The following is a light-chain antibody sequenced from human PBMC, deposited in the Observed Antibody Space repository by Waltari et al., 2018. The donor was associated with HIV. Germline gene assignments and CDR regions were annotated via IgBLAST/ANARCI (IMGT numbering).Light chain of an antibody. CDR3: MLYMGSDTWL. CDR1: SVSVTTSHS. Sequence: QTVVTQAPSSSVSPGGLVTLPCGLNSVSVTTSHSPTWYQQTPGQAPRTLIFTTDIRSSGVPDRFAGSILGSKAALTITGAQADDESDYHCMLYMGSDTWLFGGGTRLTVL. V-gene: IGLV8-61*01. J-gene: IGLJ2*01. CDR2: TTD.